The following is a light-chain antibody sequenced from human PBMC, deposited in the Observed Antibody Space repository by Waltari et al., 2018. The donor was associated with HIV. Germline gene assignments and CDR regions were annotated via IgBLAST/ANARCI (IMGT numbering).Light chain of an antibody. CDR2: AAS. CDR3: QHSYNAPPWT. V-gene: IGKV1-39*01. J-gene: IGKJ1*01. Sequence: IQMTQSTSSLSASLVPRVTITCRASPSIATSLTWYRTKPGKAPRPLIFAASTLQSGVPSRFSSSGSETYVTLTISSLQPEDSATYYCQHSYNAPPWTFGQGTKVEMK. CDR1: PSIATS.